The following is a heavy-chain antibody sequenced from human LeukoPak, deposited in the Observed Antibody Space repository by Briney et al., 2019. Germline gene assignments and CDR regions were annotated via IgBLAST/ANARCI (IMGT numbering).Heavy chain of an antibody. D-gene: IGHD6-6*01. CDR2: INHSGST. CDR3: ARCLAARSPI. Sequence: PSETLSLTCAVYGGSFSGYYWSWIRQPPGKGLEWIGEINHSGSTNYNPSLKSRVTISVDTSKNQFSLKLSSVTAADTAVYYCARCLAARSPIWGQGTLVTVCS. V-gene: IGHV4-34*01. J-gene: IGHJ4*02. CDR1: GGSFSGYY.